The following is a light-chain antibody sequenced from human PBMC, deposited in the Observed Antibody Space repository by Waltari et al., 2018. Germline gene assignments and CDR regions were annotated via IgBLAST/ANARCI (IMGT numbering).Light chain of an antibody. CDR2: DAS. Sequence: IQLTQSPSSLSASVGDRVTITCQASQDISDYLNWFQHKPGKAPNLLIYDASSLQKGVPSRFGGSGSGTEFTFTISSLQPEDLATYYCQQYDDLPYTFGQGTKLEI. CDR3: QQYDDLPYT. V-gene: IGKV1-33*01. CDR1: QDISDY. J-gene: IGKJ2*01.